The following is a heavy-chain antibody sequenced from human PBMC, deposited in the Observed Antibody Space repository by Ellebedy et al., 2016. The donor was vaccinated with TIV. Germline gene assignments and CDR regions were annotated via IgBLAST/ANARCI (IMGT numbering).Heavy chain of an antibody. CDR3: ATDGSYGDYRSPAHAFET. J-gene: IGHJ3*02. D-gene: IGHD4-17*01. V-gene: IGHV3-7*01. Sequence: GESLKISCAASRFSFSSYWMSWVRQAPGKGLEWVANIRQDGSDKYYVDSVKGRFTIARDNAKNSLYLQMSSLRVEDTAVYYCATDGSYGDYRSPAHAFETWGQGTVVIVSS. CDR1: RFSFSSYW. CDR2: IRQDGSDK.